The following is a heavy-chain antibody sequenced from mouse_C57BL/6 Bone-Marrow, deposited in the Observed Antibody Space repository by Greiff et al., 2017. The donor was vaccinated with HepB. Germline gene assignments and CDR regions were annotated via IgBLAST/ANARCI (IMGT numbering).Heavy chain of an antibody. J-gene: IGHJ2*01. V-gene: IGHV2-2*01. CDR2: IWSGGST. CDR1: GFSLTSYG. D-gene: IGHD1-1*01. Sequence: QVQLKQSGPGLVQPSQSLSITCTVSGFSLTSYGVHWVRQSPGKGLEWLGVIWSGGSTGYNAAFISRLSISKDNSKSQVFFKMNSLQADDTAGSAGDFDYWGQGTTLTVSS. CDR3: DFDY.